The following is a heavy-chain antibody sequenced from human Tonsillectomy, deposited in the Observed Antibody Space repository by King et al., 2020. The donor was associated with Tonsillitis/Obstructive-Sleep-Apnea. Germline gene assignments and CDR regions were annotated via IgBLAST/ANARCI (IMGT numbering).Heavy chain of an antibody. CDR3: ATNGDAPENVVVPAAADYYYYMDV. J-gene: IGHJ6*03. CDR2: IDPSDSYT. D-gene: IGHD2-2*01. CDR1: GYSFTSYW. Sequence: VQLVESGAEVKKPGESLRISCKGSGYSFTSYWISWVRQMPGKGLEWMGRIDPSDSYTNYSRSFQGHVTISADKSISTAYLQWSSLKASDTAMYYCATNGDAPENVVVPAAADYYYYMDVWGKGTTVTVSS. V-gene: IGHV5-10-1*01.